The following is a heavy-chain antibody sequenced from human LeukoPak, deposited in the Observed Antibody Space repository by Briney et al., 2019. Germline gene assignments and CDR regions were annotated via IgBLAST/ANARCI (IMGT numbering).Heavy chain of an antibody. CDR1: AFTFSSYT. Sequence: GGSLRLSCAASAFTFSSYTMNWVRQAPGKGLEWVSYISSSGSTIYYADSVKGRFTISRDNAKNSLYLQMNSLRAEDTAVYYCARPYYYGSGSYLDYWGQGTLVTVSS. V-gene: IGHV3-48*04. CDR2: ISSSGSTI. J-gene: IGHJ4*02. CDR3: ARPYYYGSGSYLDY. D-gene: IGHD3-10*01.